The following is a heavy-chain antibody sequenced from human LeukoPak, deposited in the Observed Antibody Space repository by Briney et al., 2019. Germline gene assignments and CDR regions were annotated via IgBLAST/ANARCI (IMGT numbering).Heavy chain of an antibody. CDR2: IYPRDGST. CDR3: ARDQEAFDY. V-gene: IGHV1-46*01. Sequence: ASVKVSCKASGYTFTGYYIHWVRQAPGQGLEWMGMIYPRDGSTSYAQKFQGRVTVTRDTSTSTVHMELSGLRSEDTAVYYCARDQEAFDYWGQGTPVTVSS. J-gene: IGHJ4*02. CDR1: GYTFTGYY.